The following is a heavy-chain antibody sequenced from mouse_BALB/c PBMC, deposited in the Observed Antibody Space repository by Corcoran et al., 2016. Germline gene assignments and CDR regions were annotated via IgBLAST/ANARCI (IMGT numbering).Heavy chain of an antibody. D-gene: IGHD2-3*01. J-gene: IGHJ3*01. Sequence: QVQLQQSGPELVKPGASVRISCKASGYTFTSYYIHWVKQRPGQGLEWIGWIYPGNVNTKYNEKFKGKATLTADKSSSTAYMQLSSLTSEDSAVYFCARSPDGYRGFAYWGQGTLVTVS. CDR2: IYPGNVNT. CDR1: GYTFTSYY. CDR3: ARSPDGYRGFAY. V-gene: IGHV1S56*01.